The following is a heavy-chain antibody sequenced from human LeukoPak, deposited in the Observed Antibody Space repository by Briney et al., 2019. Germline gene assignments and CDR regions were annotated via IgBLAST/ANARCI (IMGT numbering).Heavy chain of an antibody. CDR1: GGSFSGYY. J-gene: IGHJ4*02. V-gene: IGHV4-34*01. CDR2: INHSGGT. Sequence: SETLSLTCAVYGGSFSGYYWSWIRQPPGKGLEWIGEINHSGGTNYNPSLKSRVTISVDTSKNQFSLKLSSVTAADTAVYYCAREPIAAAERYFDYWGQGTLVTVSS. CDR3: AREPIAAAERYFDY. D-gene: IGHD6-13*01.